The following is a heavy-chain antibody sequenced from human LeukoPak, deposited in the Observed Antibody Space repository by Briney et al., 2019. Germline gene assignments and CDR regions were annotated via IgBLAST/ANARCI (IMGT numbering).Heavy chain of an antibody. D-gene: IGHD3-22*01. CDR2: IYYSGST. J-gene: IGHJ3*02. V-gene: IGHV4-59*12. CDR1: GGSISSYY. CDR3: ARGRTMTKRFDI. Sequence: SETLSLTCTVSGGSISSYYWSWIRQPPGKGLEWIGYIYYSGSTNYNPSLKSRVTISVDTSKNQFSLKLSSVTAADTAVYYCARGRTMTKRFDIWGQGTMVTVSS.